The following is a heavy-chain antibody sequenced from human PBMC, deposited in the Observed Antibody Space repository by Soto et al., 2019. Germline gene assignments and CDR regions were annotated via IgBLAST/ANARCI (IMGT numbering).Heavy chain of an antibody. CDR1: GFTFNSYA. Sequence: EVHLLESGGGLVKPGGSQRLSCVASGFTFNSYAMSWVRQAPGRGLEWVSGISGSGGNTYYADSVKGRFTISRDNSKDTLYLQMTSLRAEDTALYYCAKGRGGSLYNYGGGPDTWGQGTLLTVSS. CDR3: AKGRGGSLYNYGGGPDT. D-gene: IGHD5-18*01. V-gene: IGHV3-23*01. J-gene: IGHJ5*02. CDR2: ISGSGGNT.